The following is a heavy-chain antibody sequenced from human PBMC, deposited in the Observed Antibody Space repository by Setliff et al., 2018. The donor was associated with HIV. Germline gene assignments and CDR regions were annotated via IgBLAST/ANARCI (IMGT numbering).Heavy chain of an antibody. D-gene: IGHD3-10*01. CDR2: INPNNGVT. J-gene: IGHJ4*02. CDR3: ARVGRGPYYFFDF. CDR1: GYTFTGHY. V-gene: IGHV1-2*02. Sequence: GASVKVSCKASGYTFTGHYIHWLCQAPGQGLEWVAWINPNNGVTNYAQKFKWKVMTTMETSIDTAYLEVRSLTSDDTAVYYCARVGRGPYYFFDFWGQGTQVTVS.